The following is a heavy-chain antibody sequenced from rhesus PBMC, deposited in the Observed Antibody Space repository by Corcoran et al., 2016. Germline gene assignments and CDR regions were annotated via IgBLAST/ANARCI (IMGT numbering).Heavy chain of an antibody. Sequence: VQLQESGPGVVKPSEPLSLTCAVSGGSISSGYDWTWIRQPPGNGLEWSGYISGSRGSTYYNPSIKRRVTISTDTSKNQFSLKLSSVTAADTAVYYCARAQYYSGSSLDYWGQGVLGTVSS. CDR1: GGSISSGYD. CDR2: ISGSRGST. D-gene: IGHD3-16*01. CDR3: ARAQYYSGSSLDY. J-gene: IGHJ4*01. V-gene: IGHV4-76*01.